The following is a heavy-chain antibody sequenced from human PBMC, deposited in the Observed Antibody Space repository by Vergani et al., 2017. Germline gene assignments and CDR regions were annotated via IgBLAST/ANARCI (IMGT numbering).Heavy chain of an antibody. CDR1: GGSFSGYY. CDR3: ARVHRGDPWGSDFSFDY. J-gene: IGHJ4*02. CDR2: IYTSGST. Sequence: QVQLQQWGAGLLKPSETLSLTCAVYGGSFSGYYWSWIRQPAGKGLEWIGRIYTSGSTNYNPSLKSRVTISVDTSKNQFSLKLSSVTAADTAVYYCARVHRGDPWGSDFSFDYWGQGTLVTVSS. D-gene: IGHD2-21*01. V-gene: IGHV4-59*10.